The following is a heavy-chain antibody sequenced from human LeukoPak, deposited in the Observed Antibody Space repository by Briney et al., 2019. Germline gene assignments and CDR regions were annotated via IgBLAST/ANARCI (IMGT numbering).Heavy chain of an antibody. J-gene: IGHJ4*02. V-gene: IGHV3-21*01. Sequence: GGSXRLSCAASGFTFSNYVINWVRQAPGKGLEWVSSISSGSTYIYYADLVKGRFTISRDNANSSLYLQMSSLRDEDTAVYYCARGSSSGLKSYYFDYWGQGTLVTVSS. CDR2: ISSGSTYI. D-gene: IGHD6-13*01. CDR3: ARGSSSGLKSYYFDY. CDR1: GFTFSNYV.